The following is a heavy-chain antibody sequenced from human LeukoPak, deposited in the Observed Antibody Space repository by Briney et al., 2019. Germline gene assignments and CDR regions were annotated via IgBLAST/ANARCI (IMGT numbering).Heavy chain of an antibody. CDR3: ARVIRAAPGKGYFDY. CDR2: ISGGGGST. Sequence: GGSLRLSCATSGFIFSTYALSWVRQAPGQGLEWPSSISGGGGSTYHANSVKGRFTISRDSSKNILYLQMNSLRAEDTAIYYCARVIRAAPGKGYFDYWGQGTLVTVSS. D-gene: IGHD6-13*01. V-gene: IGHV3-23*01. CDR1: GFIFSTYA. J-gene: IGHJ4*02.